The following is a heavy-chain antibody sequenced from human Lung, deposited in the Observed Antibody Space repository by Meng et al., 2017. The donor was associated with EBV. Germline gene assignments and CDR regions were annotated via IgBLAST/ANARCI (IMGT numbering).Heavy chain of an antibody. CDR2: IYYSGST. CDR1: GGSISSYY. Sequence: QVQRQESGPGLVKPSETLPLTCTVSGGSISSYYWSWIRQPPGKGLEWIGYIYYSGSTNYNPSLKSRVTISVDTSKNQFSLKLSSVTAADTAVYYCARDQGMRGWFGPWGQGTLVTVS. CDR3: ARDQGMRGWFGP. D-gene: IGHD3-16*01. V-gene: IGHV4-59*01. J-gene: IGHJ5*02.